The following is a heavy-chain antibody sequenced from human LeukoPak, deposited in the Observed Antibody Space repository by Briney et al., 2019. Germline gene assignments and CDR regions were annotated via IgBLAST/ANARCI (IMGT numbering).Heavy chain of an antibody. D-gene: IGHD2-2*01. CDR2: ISGSGDGT. V-gene: IGHV3-23*01. J-gene: IGHJ4*02. Sequence: PGGSLRLSCAASGFTFDNYAMHWVRQAPGKGLEWVSGISGSGDGTYYADSVKGRFTVSRDNSKNTLYLQMNNLRAEDSAVYYCAKGVGGYCSSTDCRAYDNWGQGTLVTVSS. CDR3: AKGVGGYCSSTDCRAYDN. CDR1: GFTFDNYA.